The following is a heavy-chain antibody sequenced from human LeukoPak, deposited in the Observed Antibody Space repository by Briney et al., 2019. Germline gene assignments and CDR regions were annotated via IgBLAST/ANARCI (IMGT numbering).Heavy chain of an antibody. CDR3: AKDLNYHGSGSYYNYLPPRRNWFDP. J-gene: IGHJ5*02. Sequence: GGSLRLSCAASGFTFSSYGMSWVRQAPGKGLEWVSAISGSGGSTYYADSVKGRFTISRDNSKNTLYLQMNSLRAEDTAVYYCAKDLNYHGSGSYYNYLPPRRNWFDPWSQGTLVTVSS. CDR1: GFTFSSYG. D-gene: IGHD3-10*01. V-gene: IGHV3-23*01. CDR2: ISGSGGST.